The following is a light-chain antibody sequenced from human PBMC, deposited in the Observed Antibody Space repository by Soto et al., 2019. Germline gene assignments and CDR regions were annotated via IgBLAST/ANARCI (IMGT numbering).Light chain of an antibody. V-gene: IGKV1-5*03. J-gene: IGKJ1*01. Sequence: IQMTQSPGTRSASIGDRGTITCRASQSINTWLAWYQQKPGKAPKLLIYKASTLESGVPSRFSGSGSGTEFTLTISSLQPDDFATYYCQHYNSYSEAFGQGTKVDI. CDR3: QHYNSYSEA. CDR2: KAS. CDR1: QSINTW.